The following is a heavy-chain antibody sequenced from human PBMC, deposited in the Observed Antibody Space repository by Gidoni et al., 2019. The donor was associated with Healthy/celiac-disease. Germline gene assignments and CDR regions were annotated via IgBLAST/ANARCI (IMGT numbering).Heavy chain of an antibody. CDR2: ISSSSSYI. V-gene: IGHV3-21*01. CDR1: GVTCSSYS. Sequence: EVQLVESGGGGVKPGGSLRLSCAAAGVTCSSYSMNWCRKAPGKGLECVSSISSSSSYIYYADSVKGRCTISRDNAKNSLYLQMNSLRAEDTAVYYCAKADTGGDYFDYWGQGTLVTVSS. CDR3: AKADTGGDYFDY. D-gene: IGHD2-8*02. J-gene: IGHJ4*02.